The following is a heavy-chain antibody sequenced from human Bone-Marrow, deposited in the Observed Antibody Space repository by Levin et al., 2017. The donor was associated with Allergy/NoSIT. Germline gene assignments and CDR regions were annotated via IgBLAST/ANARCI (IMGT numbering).Heavy chain of an antibody. CDR3: AKVPTGRTTGTTRGGYFDY. CDR2: ISYDGSNK. J-gene: IGHJ4*02. V-gene: IGHV3-30*18. CDR1: GFTFSSYG. Sequence: PGGSLRLSCAASGFTFSSYGMHWVRQAPGKGLEWVAVISYDGSNKYYADSVKGRFTISRDNSKNTLYLQMNSLRAEDTAVYYCAKVPTGRTTGTTRGGYFDYWGQGTLVTVSS. D-gene: IGHD1-1*01.